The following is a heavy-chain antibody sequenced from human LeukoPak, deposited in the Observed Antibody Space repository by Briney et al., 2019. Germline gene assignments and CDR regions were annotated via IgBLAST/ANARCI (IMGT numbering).Heavy chain of an antibody. D-gene: IGHD3-22*01. Sequence: VASVKVSCKASGYTFTDYYMHWVRQAPGQGLEWMGWINPDSGGTNYAQNFQGRVTMTRDTSISTAYMELSSLRSEDTAVYYCATVNPTTYYYDSSGYFWFDPWGQGTLVTVSS. V-gene: IGHV1-2*02. CDR2: INPDSGGT. CDR1: GYTFTDYY. J-gene: IGHJ5*02. CDR3: ATVNPTTYYYDSSGYFWFDP.